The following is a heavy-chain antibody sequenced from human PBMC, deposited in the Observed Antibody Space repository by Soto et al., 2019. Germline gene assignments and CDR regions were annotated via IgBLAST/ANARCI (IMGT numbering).Heavy chain of an antibody. CDR1: GFTFSNYA. V-gene: IGHV3-23*01. CDR2: ISGTGGNT. CDR3: AKDHQYSTGCQYFQH. D-gene: IGHD6-19*01. Sequence: GGSLRLSCSASGFTASGFTFSNYAMSWVRHAPGKGLEWVSGISGTGGNTYYADSVKCRFTISRDNSKNTLYLQMNSLRAEDTALYYCAKDHQYSTGCQYFQHWGKGTLCTVSS. J-gene: IGHJ1*01.